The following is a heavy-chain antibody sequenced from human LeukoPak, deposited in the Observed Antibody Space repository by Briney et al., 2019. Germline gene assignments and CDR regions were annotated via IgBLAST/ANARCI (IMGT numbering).Heavy chain of an antibody. V-gene: IGHV3-48*01. CDR1: GFTFSSYS. CDR2: ISSSSSTI. D-gene: IGHD6-6*01. J-gene: IGHJ4*02. Sequence: PGGSLRLSCAASGFTFSSYSMNWVRQAPGKGLEWVSYISSSSSTIYYADSVKGRFTISRDNAKNSLYLQMNSLRADDTAVYYCAKDHGQAIVPRRFDYWGQGTLVTVSS. CDR3: AKDHGQAIVPRRFDY.